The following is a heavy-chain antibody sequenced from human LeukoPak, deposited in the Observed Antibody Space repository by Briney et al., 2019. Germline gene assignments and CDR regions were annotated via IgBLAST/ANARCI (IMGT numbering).Heavy chain of an antibody. CDR3: AKGHRYSSGWYWSHWFDP. CDR1: GGSFSDYY. D-gene: IGHD6-19*01. Sequence: SETLSLTCAVYGGSFSDYYWTWIRQPPGKGLEWTGEINHSGSTNYNPSLKSRVTISVDTSKKQFFLRLSSVTAADTAVYYCAKGHRYSSGWYWSHWFDPWGQGTLVTVSS. V-gene: IGHV4-34*01. J-gene: IGHJ5*02. CDR2: INHSGST.